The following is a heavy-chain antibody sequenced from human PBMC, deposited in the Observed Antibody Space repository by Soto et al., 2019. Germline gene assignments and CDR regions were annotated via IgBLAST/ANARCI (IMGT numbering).Heavy chain of an antibody. J-gene: IGHJ3*02. CDR3: AREIGPPDVVVVPAAEDAFDI. CDR1: GYTFTSYA. D-gene: IGHD2-2*01. CDR2: INAGNGNT. V-gene: IGHV1-3*01. Sequence: ASVKVSCKASGYTFTSYAMHWVRQAPGQRREWMGWINAGNGNTKYSQKFQGRVTITRDTSASTAYMELSSLRSEDTAVYYCAREIGPPDVVVVPAAEDAFDIWGQGTMVTVSS.